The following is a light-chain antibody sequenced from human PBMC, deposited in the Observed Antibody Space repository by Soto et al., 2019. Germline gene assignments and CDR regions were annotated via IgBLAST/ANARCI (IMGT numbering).Light chain of an antibody. J-gene: IGKJ4*01. Sequence: EIVLTQSPATLSLSPGERATLSCRASQSVRSSHLAWYQQMPGQGPRLLIYGASNRATGIPDRFSGSGSGTDFTLTINVLETEDFAVYYCQQYSSSPLTFGGGTKVEIK. CDR1: QSVRSSH. CDR3: QQYSSSPLT. V-gene: IGKV3-20*01. CDR2: GAS.